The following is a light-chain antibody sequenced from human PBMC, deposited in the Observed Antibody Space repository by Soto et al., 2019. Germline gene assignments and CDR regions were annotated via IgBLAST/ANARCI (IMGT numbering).Light chain of an antibody. CDR2: GVS. Sequence: IVLTQSPGTLSLSPGERATLSSRASQTGSNSYLAWYQQKSGQAPRLLIYGVSTRATGIPDRFRGSGSGTEFALTISRLEPEDFAVYICQHYGYPQWTFGRGTKVEIK. CDR3: QHYGYPQWT. V-gene: IGKV3-20*01. CDR1: QTGSNSY. J-gene: IGKJ1*01.